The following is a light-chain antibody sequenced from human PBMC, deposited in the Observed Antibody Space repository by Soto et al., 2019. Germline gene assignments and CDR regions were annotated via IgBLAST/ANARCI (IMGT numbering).Light chain of an antibody. CDR1: STDVGGYNY. CDR2: EVT. Sequence: QSALTQPASVSGSPGQSITISCTGTSTDVGGYNYVSWYQQYPGKAPKLMIYEVTNRPSGLSNRFSGSRSGNTASLTISGLRAEDEADYYCTSYTSSNTWLFGGGTKVTVL. J-gene: IGLJ3*02. V-gene: IGLV2-14*01. CDR3: TSYTSSNTWL.